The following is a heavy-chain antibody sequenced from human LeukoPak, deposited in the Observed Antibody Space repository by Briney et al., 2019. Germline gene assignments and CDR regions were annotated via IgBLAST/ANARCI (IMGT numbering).Heavy chain of an antibody. CDR1: GYTFTGYY. CDR2: INPNSGGT. Sequence: ASVKVSCKASGYTFTGYYMHWVRQAPGQGLEWMGWINPNSGGTNYAQKFQGRVTMTRDTSISTAYMELSRLRSDDTAVYYCARVAVRGRFLEWLLGYWGQGTLVTVSS. D-gene: IGHD3-3*01. V-gene: IGHV1-2*02. J-gene: IGHJ4*02. CDR3: ARVAVRGRFLEWLLGY.